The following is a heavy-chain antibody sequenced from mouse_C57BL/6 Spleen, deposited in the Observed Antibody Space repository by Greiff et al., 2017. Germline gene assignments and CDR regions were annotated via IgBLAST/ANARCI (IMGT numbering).Heavy chain of an antibody. D-gene: IGHD2-3*01. Sequence: QVQLQQSGAELVRPGASVTLSCKASGYTFTDYEMHWVKQTPVHGLEWIGAIDPETGGTAYNQKFKGKAILTADKSSSTAYMELRSLTSEDSAVYYCTRWGDGYYFDYWGQGTTLTVSS. J-gene: IGHJ2*01. CDR3: TRWGDGYYFDY. V-gene: IGHV1-15*01. CDR1: GYTFTDYE. CDR2: IDPETGGT.